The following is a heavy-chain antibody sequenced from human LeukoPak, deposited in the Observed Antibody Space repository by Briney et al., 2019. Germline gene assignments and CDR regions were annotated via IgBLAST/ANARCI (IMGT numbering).Heavy chain of an antibody. CDR1: GFTFSSYW. D-gene: IGHD4-23*01. V-gene: IGHV3-74*01. Sequence: GGSLRLSCAASGFTFSSYWMNWVRQAPGKGLVWVSRIASDGSSTTYADSAKGRFSVSRDNAKNTLYLQMNSLRVEDTAVYYCARGRPHGNDYWGQGTLVTVSS. J-gene: IGHJ4*02. CDR2: IASDGSST. CDR3: ARGRPHGNDY.